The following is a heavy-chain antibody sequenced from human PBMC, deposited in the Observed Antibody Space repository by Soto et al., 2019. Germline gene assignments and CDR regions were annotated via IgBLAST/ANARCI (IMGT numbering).Heavy chain of an antibody. D-gene: IGHD2-2*01. CDR2: ISGSGGST. Sequence: GGSLRLSCAASGFTFSSYAMSWVRQAPGKGLEWVSAISGSGGSTYYADSVKGRFTISRDNSKNTLYLQMNSLRAEDTAVYYCAKGPDIVVVPAAMYFDYWGQGTLVTVSS. V-gene: IGHV3-23*01. CDR1: GFTFSSYA. J-gene: IGHJ4*02. CDR3: AKGPDIVVVPAAMYFDY.